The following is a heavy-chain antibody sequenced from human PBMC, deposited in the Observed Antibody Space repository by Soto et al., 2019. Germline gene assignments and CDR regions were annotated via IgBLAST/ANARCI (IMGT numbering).Heavy chain of an antibody. D-gene: IGHD5-12*01. J-gene: IGHJ4*02. CDR1: GFTFSSYA. Sequence: GGSLRLSCSASGFTFSSYAMHWVRQAPGKGLEYVSGVRGNGDPPFYADSAKGRFTISRDNSKNTLYLQMSSLSADDTAVYYCVKSRGGNNFDFFDWGQGALVTVSS. V-gene: IGHV3-64D*06. CDR3: VKSRGGNNFDFFD. CDR2: VRGNGDPP.